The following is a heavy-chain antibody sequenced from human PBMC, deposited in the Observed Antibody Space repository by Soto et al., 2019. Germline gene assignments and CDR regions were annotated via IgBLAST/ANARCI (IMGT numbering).Heavy chain of an antibody. CDR1: GFTFSSYA. V-gene: IGHV3-30-3*01. CDR2: ISYDGSNK. J-gene: IGHJ6*02. Sequence: GGSLRLSCAASGFTFSSYAMHWVRQAPGKGLEWVAVISYDGSNKYYADSVKGRFTISRDNSKNTLYLQMNSLRAEDTAVYYCARDPLGADIVAQALPEDYYYGMDVWGQGTTVTVSS. CDR3: ARDPLGADIVAQALPEDYYYGMDV. D-gene: IGHD5-12*01.